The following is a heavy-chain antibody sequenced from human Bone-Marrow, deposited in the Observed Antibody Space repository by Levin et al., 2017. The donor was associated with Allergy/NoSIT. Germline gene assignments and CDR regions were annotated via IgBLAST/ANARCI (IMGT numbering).Heavy chain of an antibody. CDR1: GFTLGSYT. Sequence: GSLRLSCVASGFTLGSYTMNWVRQAPGKGLEWVSSISTTSSYIYYGDSVKGRFTISRDNAQNSVYLDMDSLRAEDTAVYYCARLACSSATCYAEDHWCQGTRVTVSS. V-gene: IGHV3-21*01. CDR3: ARLACSSATCYAEDH. CDR2: ISTTSSYI. J-gene: IGHJ4*02. D-gene: IGHD2-2*01.